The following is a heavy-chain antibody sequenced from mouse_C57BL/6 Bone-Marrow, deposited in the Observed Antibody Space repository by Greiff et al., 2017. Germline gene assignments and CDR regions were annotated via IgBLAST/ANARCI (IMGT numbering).Heavy chain of an antibody. J-gene: IGHJ2*01. V-gene: IGHV1-69*01. CDR1: GYTFTSYW. Sequence: QVHVKQPGAELVMPGASVKLSCKASGYTFTSYWMHWVKQRPGQGLEWIGEIDPSDSYTNYNQKFKGKSTLTVDKSSSTAYMQLSSLTSEDSAVYYCAREGSSSYYFDYWGQGTTLTVSS. CDR2: IDPSDSYT. CDR3: AREGSSSYYFDY. D-gene: IGHD1-1*01.